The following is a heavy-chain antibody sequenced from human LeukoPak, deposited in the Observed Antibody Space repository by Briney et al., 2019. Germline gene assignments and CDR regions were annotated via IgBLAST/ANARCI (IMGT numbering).Heavy chain of an antibody. CDR2: IYYSGTS. D-gene: IGHD3-22*01. J-gene: IGHJ3*02. CDR3: ARGYYDSSGYYHDAFDI. Sequence: SETLSLTCTVSGGSIRSSHWSWIRQPPGKGLEFIGYIYYSGTSNYNPSLKSRVTMSVDTSNNQFSLKLNSVTAADTAVYYCARGYYDSSGYYHDAFDIWGQGTMVTVSS. CDR1: GGSIRSSH. V-gene: IGHV4-59*01.